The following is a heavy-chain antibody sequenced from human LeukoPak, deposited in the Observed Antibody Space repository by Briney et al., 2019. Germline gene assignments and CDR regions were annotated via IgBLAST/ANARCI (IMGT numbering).Heavy chain of an antibody. CDR3: ARDLTFNTAHDY. J-gene: IGHJ4*02. Sequence: LVASVKVSCKASGYTFTGYYMHWVRQAPGQGLEWMGWINPNSGGTNYAQKFQGRVTMTRDTSISTAYMELSRLRSDDTAVYYCARDLTFNTAHDYWGQGTLVTVSS. CDR1: GYTFTGYY. D-gene: IGHD5-18*01. V-gene: IGHV1-2*02. CDR2: INPNSGGT.